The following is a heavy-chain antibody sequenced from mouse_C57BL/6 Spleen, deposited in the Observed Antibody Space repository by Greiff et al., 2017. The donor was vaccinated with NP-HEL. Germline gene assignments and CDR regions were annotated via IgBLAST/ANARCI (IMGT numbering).Heavy chain of an antibody. CDR3: ARSRYLYFDV. CDR2: INPSTGGT. CDR1: GYSFTGYY. V-gene: IGHV1-42*01. D-gene: IGHD1-1*01. J-gene: IGHJ1*03. Sequence: VHVKQSGPELVKPGASVKISCKASGYSFTGYYMNWVKQSPEKSLEWIGEINPSTGGTTYNQKFKAKATLTVDKSSSTAYMQLKSLTSEDSAVYYCARSRYLYFDVWGTGTTVTVSS.